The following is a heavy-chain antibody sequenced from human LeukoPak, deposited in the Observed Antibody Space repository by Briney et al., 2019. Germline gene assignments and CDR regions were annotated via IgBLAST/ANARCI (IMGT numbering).Heavy chain of an antibody. D-gene: IGHD5-12*01. V-gene: IGHV3-30*18. Sequence: GGSLRLSCAASGFTFSSYGMHWVRQAPGKGLEWVAVISCDGSNKYYADSVKGRFTISRDNSKNTLYLQMNSLRAEDTAVYYCAKEGIVATDHYYFDYWGQGTLVTVSS. CDR2: ISCDGSNK. CDR3: AKEGIVATDHYYFDY. CDR1: GFTFSSYG. J-gene: IGHJ4*02.